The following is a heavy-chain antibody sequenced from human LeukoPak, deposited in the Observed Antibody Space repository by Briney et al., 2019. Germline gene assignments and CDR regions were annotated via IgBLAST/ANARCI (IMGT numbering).Heavy chain of an antibody. V-gene: IGHV3-23*01. J-gene: IGHJ5*02. CDR3: VREAGYCAPVCVKTNWFDP. D-gene: IGHD2-15*01. CDR2: TSNGKT. CDR1: GFPFSSHA. Sequence: GGSLRLSCAASGFPFSSHAMSWVRQPPGKGLEWVAATSNGKTYYADSVRGRFAISRDDSTNTVYLHMNSLRDEDTALYHCVREAGYCAPVCVKTNWFDPWGQGTLVTVSS.